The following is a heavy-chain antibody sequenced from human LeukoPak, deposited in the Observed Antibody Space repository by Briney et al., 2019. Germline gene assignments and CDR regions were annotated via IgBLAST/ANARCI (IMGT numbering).Heavy chain of an antibody. CDR1: GYSISSGYY. D-gene: IGHD3-10*01. CDR3: ARHEGTYYGSGSYYNRIVGPFDY. Sequence: PSETLSLTCTVSGYSISSGYYWGWIRQPPGRGLEWIGSIYYSGSTYYNPSLKSRVTISVDTSKNQFSLKLSSVTAADTAVYYCARHEGTYYGSGSYYNRIVGPFDYWGQGTLVTVSS. V-gene: IGHV4-38-2*02. CDR2: IYYSGST. J-gene: IGHJ4*02.